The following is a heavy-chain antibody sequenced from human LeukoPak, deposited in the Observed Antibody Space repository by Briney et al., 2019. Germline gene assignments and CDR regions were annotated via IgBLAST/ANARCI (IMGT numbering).Heavy chain of an antibody. J-gene: IGHJ4*02. V-gene: IGHV4-4*07. Sequence: PSETLSLTCTVSGDSISSYYWSWIRQPAGKGLEWIERIHTSGSTNYNPSLKSRVTMSVDTSKNQFSLKLSSVSAAGTAVYYCASYRFWTAYYTSGGHRDYFDLWGQGTLVAVSS. D-gene: IGHD3/OR15-3a*01. CDR2: IHTSGST. CDR3: ASYRFWTAYYTSGGHRDYFDL. CDR1: GDSISSYY.